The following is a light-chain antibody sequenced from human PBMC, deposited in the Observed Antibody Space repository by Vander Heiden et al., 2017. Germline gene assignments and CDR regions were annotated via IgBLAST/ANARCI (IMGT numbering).Light chain of an antibody. CDR1: SSDVGGYHY. J-gene: IGLJ2*01. CDR2: DVS. Sequence: QSALTQPASVSGSPGQSITISCTGTSSDVGGYHYGAWYQQHPGKAPKLMIYDVSNRPSGVSNRVSGSKSGNTASLTISGLQAEDEADYYCSSYTSSSVVFGGGTKLTVL. V-gene: IGLV2-14*01. CDR3: SSYTSSSVV.